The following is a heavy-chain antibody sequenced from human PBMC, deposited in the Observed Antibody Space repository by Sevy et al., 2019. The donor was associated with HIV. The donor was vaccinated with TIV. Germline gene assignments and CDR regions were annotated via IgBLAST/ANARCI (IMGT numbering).Heavy chain of an antibody. CDR2: ISYDGSNK. V-gene: IGHV3-30-3*01. J-gene: IGHJ4*02. CDR1: GFTFSSYA. D-gene: IGHD5-18*01. CDR3: ARDTAMAGGLDY. Sequence: GGSLRLSCAASGFTFSSYAMHWVRQAPGKGLEWVAVISYDGSNKYYADSVKGRFTISRDNSKNTLHLQMNSLRAEDTAVYYCARDTAMAGGLDYWGQGTLVTVSS.